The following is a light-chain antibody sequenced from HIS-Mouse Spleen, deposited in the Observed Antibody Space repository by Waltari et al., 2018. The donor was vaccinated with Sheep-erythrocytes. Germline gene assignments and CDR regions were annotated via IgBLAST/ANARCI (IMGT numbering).Light chain of an antibody. J-gene: IGLJ2*01. CDR2: QDS. CDR3: QAWDSSTAV. V-gene: IGLV3-1*01. Sequence: SYELTQPPLVSVSPGQTASITCSGDKLGDQDACWYQQKPGQSPVLVIYQDSKRPSGIPERFSGSNSGNTATLTISGTQAMDEADYYCQAWDSSTAVFGGGTKLTVL. CDR1: KLGDQD.